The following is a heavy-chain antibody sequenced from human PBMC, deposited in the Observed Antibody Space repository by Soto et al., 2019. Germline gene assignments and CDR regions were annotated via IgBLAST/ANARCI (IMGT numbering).Heavy chain of an antibody. J-gene: IGHJ4*02. CDR3: AGYCTNGVCYSNYYFDY. Sequence: QVQLQESGPGLVKPSQTLSLTCTVSGGSISSGDYYWSWIRQPPGKGLEWIGYIYYSGSTYYNPSLKSRVTISVDTSKNQFSLKLSSVTAADTAVYYCAGYCTNGVCYSNYYFDYWGQGTLVTVSS. CDR1: GGSISSGDYY. CDR2: IYYSGST. D-gene: IGHD2-8*01. V-gene: IGHV4-30-4*01.